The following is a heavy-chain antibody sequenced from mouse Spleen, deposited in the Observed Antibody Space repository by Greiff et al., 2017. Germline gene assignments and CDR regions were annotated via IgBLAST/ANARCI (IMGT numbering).Heavy chain of an antibody. Sequence: EVQLVESGGGLVKPGGSLKLSCAASGFTFSSYTMSWVRQTPEKRLEWVATISGGGGNTYYPDSVKGRFTISRDNAKNTLYLQMSSLRSEDTALYYCARHGDWGFDYWGQGTTLTVSS. V-gene: IGHV5-9*01. CDR1: GFTFSSYT. CDR3: ARHGDWGFDY. CDR2: ISGGGGNT. J-gene: IGHJ2*01. D-gene: IGHD2-13*01.